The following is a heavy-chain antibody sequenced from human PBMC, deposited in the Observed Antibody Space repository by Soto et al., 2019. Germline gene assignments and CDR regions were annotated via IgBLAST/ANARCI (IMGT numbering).Heavy chain of an antibody. V-gene: IGHV3-23*01. Sequence: GGSLRLSCSASGFTFSTYAMDWVRQAPGKGLEWVSSISASGDTTYHADSVRGRFSISRDQSKNTLYLQMNSLRAEDTALYYCAKPNRASQYGLNYLDHWGQGTPVTV. CDR3: AKPNRASQYGLNYLDH. CDR1: GFTFSTYA. CDR2: ISASGDTT. J-gene: IGHJ4*02. D-gene: IGHD2-8*01.